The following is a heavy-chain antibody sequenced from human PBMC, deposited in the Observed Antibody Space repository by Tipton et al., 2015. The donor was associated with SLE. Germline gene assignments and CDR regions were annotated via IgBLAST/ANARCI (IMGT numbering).Heavy chain of an antibody. CDR3: ARERAMVGGDY. J-gene: IGHJ4*02. Sequence: GSLRLSCAASGFTFSRFWMHWVRQVPGKGLVWVSRVNRDGTKATYADSVKGRFTISRDNSKNTLYLQMNSLRAEDTAVYYCARERAMVGGDYWGQGTLVTVSS. CDR1: GFTFSRFW. D-gene: IGHD5-18*01. CDR2: VNRDGTKA. V-gene: IGHV3-74*01.